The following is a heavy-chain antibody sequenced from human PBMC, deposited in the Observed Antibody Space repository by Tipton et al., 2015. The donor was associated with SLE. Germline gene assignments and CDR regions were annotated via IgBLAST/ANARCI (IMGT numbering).Heavy chain of an antibody. CDR3: AKGSPKWGGFGS. J-gene: IGHJ4*02. D-gene: IGHD7-27*01. V-gene: IGHV3-23*03. Sequence: GSLRLSCAASRFTFSNSDMTWVRQAPGKGLEWVSAMFGGGSSTYYADSVKGRFTMSRDNSKSTLYLQMNSLRVDDMAVYYCAKGSPKWGGFGSWGQGTLVTVSS. CDR2: MFGGGSST. CDR1: RFTFSNSD.